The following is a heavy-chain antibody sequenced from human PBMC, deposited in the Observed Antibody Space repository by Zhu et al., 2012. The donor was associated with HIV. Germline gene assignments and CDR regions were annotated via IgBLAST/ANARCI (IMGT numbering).Heavy chain of an antibody. CDR3: ARXRGSSHIDWYFDL. CDR1: GGSINNRNYY. V-gene: IGHV4-39*07. J-gene: IGHJ2*01. D-gene: IGHD6-13*01. Sequence: QVQLQESGPRLVKPSETLSLTCTVSGGSINNRNYYWGWIRQPPGNQLEWIGSIDYSGSSYYTPSLKSRVAMSVDTSRNYISLKLNSMTAADTAFYYCARXRGSSHIDWYFDLWGLAPWS. CDR2: IDYSGSS.